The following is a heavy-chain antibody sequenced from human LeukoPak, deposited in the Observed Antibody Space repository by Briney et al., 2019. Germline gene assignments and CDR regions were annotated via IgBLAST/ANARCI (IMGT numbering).Heavy chain of an antibody. J-gene: IGHJ6*03. CDR2: IYSNGST. CDR1: GFIVSSNY. V-gene: IGHV3-66*01. D-gene: IGHD2-21*02. Sequence: PGGSLRLSCAAPGFIVSSNYMSWVRQAPGKGLEWVSIIYSNGSTYYADSVKGRFTISRDNSKNTLYLQMNSLRAEDTAVYYCARVVTAKHYYYYYFMDVWGKGTTVTISS. CDR3: ARVVTAKHYYYYYFMDV.